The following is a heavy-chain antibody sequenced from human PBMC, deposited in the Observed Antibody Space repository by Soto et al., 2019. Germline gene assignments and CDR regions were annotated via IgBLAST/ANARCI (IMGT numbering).Heavy chain of an antibody. CDR3: AKDGSAARWDYFDY. J-gene: IGHJ4*02. V-gene: IGHV3-23*01. D-gene: IGHD6-6*01. Sequence: PGGSLRLSCAASGFTFSAYVMSWVRQAPGKGLEWVSAISGSGGSTYYADSVKGRFTISRDNSKNTLYLQMNSLRAEDTAVYYCAKDGSAARWDYFDYWGQGTLVTVSS. CDR2: ISGSGGST. CDR1: GFTFSAYV.